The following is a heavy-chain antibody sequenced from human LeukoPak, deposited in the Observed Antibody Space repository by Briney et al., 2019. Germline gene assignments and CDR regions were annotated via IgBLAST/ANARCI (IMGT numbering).Heavy chain of an antibody. CDR1: GLTFSTYT. CDR2: ISSSTSYL. V-gene: IGHV3-21*01. CDR3: ARGQNYFDY. J-gene: IGHJ4*02. Sequence: GGSLRLSCADSGLTFSTYTMNWVRQAPGKGLEWVSSISSSTSYLSYADSVKGRFTISRDNAKNSLYLQMNSLRAEDTAVYYCARGQNYFDYWGQGTLVTVSS.